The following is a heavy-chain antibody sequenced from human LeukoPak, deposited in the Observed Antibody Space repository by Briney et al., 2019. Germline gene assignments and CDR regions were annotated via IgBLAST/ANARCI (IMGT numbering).Heavy chain of an antibody. CDR1: GFTFSSYA. CDR2: ISGSGGST. CDR3: ARVDVMGSSWYSYYYMDV. Sequence: PGGSLRLSCAASGFTFSSYAMSWVRQAPGKGLEWVSAISGSGGSTYYADPVKGRFTISRDNSKNTLYLQMNSLRAEDTAVYYCARVDVMGSSWYSYYYMDVWGKGTTVTISS. D-gene: IGHD6-13*01. V-gene: IGHV3-23*01. J-gene: IGHJ6*03.